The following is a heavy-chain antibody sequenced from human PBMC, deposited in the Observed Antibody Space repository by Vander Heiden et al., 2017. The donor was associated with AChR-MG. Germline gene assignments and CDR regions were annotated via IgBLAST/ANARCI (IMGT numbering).Heavy chain of an antibody. Sequence: QVQLQESGPGLVKPSQTLSLTCTVSGGSISSGSYSWSWIRQPAGKGLEWIGRIYTSGSTNYNPSLKSRVTISVDTSKNQFSLKLSSVTAADTAVYYCARGNYYDSSGYYADWGQGTLVTVSS. CDR2: IYTSGST. D-gene: IGHD3-22*01. CDR3: ARGNYYDSSGYYAD. V-gene: IGHV4-61*02. J-gene: IGHJ4*02. CDR1: GGSISSGSYS.